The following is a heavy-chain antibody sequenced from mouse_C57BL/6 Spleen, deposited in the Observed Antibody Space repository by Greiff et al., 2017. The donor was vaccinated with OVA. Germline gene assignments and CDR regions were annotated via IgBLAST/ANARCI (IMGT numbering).Heavy chain of an antibody. CDR1: GYTFTSYW. J-gene: IGHJ3*01. V-gene: IGHV1-50*01. CDR2: IDPSDSYT. Sequence: QVQLQQPGAELVKPGASVKLSCKASGYTFTSYWMQWVKQRPGQGLEWIGEIDPSDSYTNYNQKFKGKATLTVDTSSSTAYMQLSSLTSEDSAVYYCARSLLYYDYDEAYWGQGTLVTVSA. D-gene: IGHD2-4*01. CDR3: ARSLLYYDYDEAY.